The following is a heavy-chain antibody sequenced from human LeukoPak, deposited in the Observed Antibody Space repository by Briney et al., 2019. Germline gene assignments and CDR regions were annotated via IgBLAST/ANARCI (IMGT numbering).Heavy chain of an antibody. CDR1: GGTFSSYA. CDR2: IIPIFGTA. CDR3: AVYDILTGYYTTPPLYYYYYGMDV. J-gene: IGHJ6*04. D-gene: IGHD3-9*01. Sequence: SVKVSCKASGGTFSSYAISWVRQAPGPGLELMGGIIPIFGTANYAQKFQGRVTITADKSTSTAYMELSSLRSEDTAVYYCAVYDILTGYYTTPPLYYYYYGMDVWGKGTTVTVSS. V-gene: IGHV1-69*06.